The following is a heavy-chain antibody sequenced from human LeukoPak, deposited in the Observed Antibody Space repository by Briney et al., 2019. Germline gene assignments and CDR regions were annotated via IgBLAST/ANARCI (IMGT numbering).Heavy chain of an antibody. Sequence: GGSLRLSCAASGFTFSSYDMHWVRQATGKGLEWVSAIGTAGDTYYPGSVKGRFTISRENAKNSLYLQMNSLRAGDTAVYYCARGRYCSGGSRYFDYWGQGTLVTVSS. J-gene: IGHJ4*02. V-gene: IGHV3-13*01. CDR2: IGTAGDT. CDR1: GFTFSSYD. CDR3: ARGRYCSGGSRYFDY. D-gene: IGHD2-15*01.